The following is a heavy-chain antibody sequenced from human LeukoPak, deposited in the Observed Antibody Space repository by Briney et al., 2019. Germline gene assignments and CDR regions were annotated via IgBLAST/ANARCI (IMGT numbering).Heavy chain of an antibody. CDR2: ISGSGDST. Sequence: GGSLRLSCVASGFPFRSYAMTWARQAPGKGLEWVSIISGSGDSTYSADSVKGRFTISRDNSKNTLYLQMNSLRAEDTAVYYCAQDPQPGGSGRYYGFDYWGRGTLVTVSS. J-gene: IGHJ4*02. CDR3: AQDPQPGGSGRYYGFDY. D-gene: IGHD3-22*01. CDR1: GFPFRSYA. V-gene: IGHV3-23*01.